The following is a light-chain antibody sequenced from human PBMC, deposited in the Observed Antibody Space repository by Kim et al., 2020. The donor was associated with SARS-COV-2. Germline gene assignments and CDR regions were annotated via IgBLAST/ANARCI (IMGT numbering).Light chain of an antibody. V-gene: IGLV1-47*02. J-gene: IGLJ1*01. CDR3: AAWDDSLRGYV. CDR1: RSNIGSNY. CDR2: SNN. Sequence: QRLTISCSGSRSNIGSNYVYWFQQLPGTAPKLLVYSNNQRPAGVPDRFSNSKSGTSASLAISGLRSEDEADYYCAAWDDSLRGYVFGAGTKVTVL.